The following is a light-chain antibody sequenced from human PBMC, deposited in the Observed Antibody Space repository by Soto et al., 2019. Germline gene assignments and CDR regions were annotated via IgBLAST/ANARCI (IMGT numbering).Light chain of an antibody. V-gene: IGLV1-40*01. CDR3: SSYTSSSTPVV. CDR2: GNN. Sequence: QSVLTQPPSVSGAPGQRVTISCTGSSSNIGAGYDVHWYQQLPGTAPKLLIFGNNYRPSGVPDRFSGSKSGTSASLTISGLQAEDEADYYCSSYTSSSTPVVFGGGTKLTVL. J-gene: IGLJ2*01. CDR1: SSNIGAGYD.